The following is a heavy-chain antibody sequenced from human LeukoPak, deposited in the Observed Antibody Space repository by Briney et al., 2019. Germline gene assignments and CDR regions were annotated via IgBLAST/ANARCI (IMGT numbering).Heavy chain of an antibody. D-gene: IGHD3-22*01. CDR3: ARAEYYYDSSGYYAY. Sequence: SETLSLTCTVSGGSISSYYWSWIRQPPGKGLEWIAYIYYSGSTNYNPSLKSRVTMSIDTSKNQFSLKLRSVTAAGTAVYYCARAEYYYDSSGYYAYWGQGTLVTVSS. V-gene: IGHV4-59*01. J-gene: IGHJ4*02. CDR2: IYYSGST. CDR1: GGSISSYY.